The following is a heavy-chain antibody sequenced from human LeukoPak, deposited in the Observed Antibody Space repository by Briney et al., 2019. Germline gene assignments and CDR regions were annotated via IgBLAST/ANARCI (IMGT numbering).Heavy chain of an antibody. V-gene: IGHV4-39*01. J-gene: IGHJ4*02. CDR2: IYYNGRT. Sequence: SETLSLTCTVSGGSIRSDNYYWGWIRQSPGKGLEWIANIYYNGRTYYNPSLKSRAAVSVDTSKIQFSLSLSSATAADTAVYYCARVFYDTSAAFDYWGQGILVTVSS. CDR3: ARVFYDTSAAFDY. CDR1: GGSIRSDNYY. D-gene: IGHD3-22*01.